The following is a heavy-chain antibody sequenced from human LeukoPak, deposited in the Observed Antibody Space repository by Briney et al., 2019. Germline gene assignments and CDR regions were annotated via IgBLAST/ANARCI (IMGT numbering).Heavy chain of an antibody. D-gene: IGHD2-8*01. CDR2: ITSGSSHI. CDR3: ARGVSGAAYFNYFMDA. V-gene: IGHV3-21*01. Sequence: GGSLRLSCVASGFSFNTYSMIWVRQAPGRGLEWVSSITSGSSHIYYADSMKGRFTISRDNAKKSVYLQMDSLRTEDTAVYYCARGVSGAAYFNYFMDAWGKGTPVTVSS. CDR1: GFSFNTYS. J-gene: IGHJ6*03.